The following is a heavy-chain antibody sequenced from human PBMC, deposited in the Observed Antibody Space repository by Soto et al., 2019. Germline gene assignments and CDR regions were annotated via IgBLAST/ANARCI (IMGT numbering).Heavy chain of an antibody. J-gene: IGHJ4*02. Sequence: GGSLRLSCAASGFTFNSYAMTWVRQPPGKGLEWVSLITGSGGNTYYADSVKGRFTISRDNSKNTLYLQMNSLRAEDTAVYFCAKGGSIGVSGDDYWGQGILVTVSS. CDR1: GFTFNSYA. CDR2: ITGSGGNT. CDR3: AKGGSIGVSGDDY. V-gene: IGHV3-23*01. D-gene: IGHD6-19*01.